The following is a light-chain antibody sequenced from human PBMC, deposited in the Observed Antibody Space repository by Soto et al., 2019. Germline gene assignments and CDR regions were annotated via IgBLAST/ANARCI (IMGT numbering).Light chain of an antibody. V-gene: IGLV2-14*01. CDR3: TSFTSSSTGV. CDR2: EVS. Sequence: QSALTQPASVSGSPGQSITISCTGTSSDVGGYNRVSWSQQHPGKAPKLMIYEVSNRPSGVSNRFSGSKSGNTASLTISGLQPEDEADYYCTSFTSSSTGVFGGGTKVTVL. J-gene: IGLJ3*02. CDR1: SSDVGGYNR.